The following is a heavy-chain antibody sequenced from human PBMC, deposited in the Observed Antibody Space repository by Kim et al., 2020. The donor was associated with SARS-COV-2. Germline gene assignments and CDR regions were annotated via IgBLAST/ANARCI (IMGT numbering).Heavy chain of an antibody. CDR3: ARYQGYCSGGSCYQRAFDI. Sequence: SETLSLTCTVSGGSISSGDYYWSWIRQPPGKGLEWIGYIYYSGSTYYNPSLKSRVTISVDTSKNQFSLKLSSVTAADTAVYYCARYQGYCSGGSCYQRAFDIWGQGTMVTVSS. D-gene: IGHD2-15*01. V-gene: IGHV4-30-4*01. CDR2: IYYSGST. J-gene: IGHJ3*02. CDR1: GGSISSGDYY.